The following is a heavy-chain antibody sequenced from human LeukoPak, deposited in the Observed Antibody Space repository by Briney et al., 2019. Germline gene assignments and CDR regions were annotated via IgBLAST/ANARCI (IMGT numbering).Heavy chain of an antibody. J-gene: IGHJ4*02. CDR3: ARRYTASPGERFDY. Sequence: PSLTLSLTCTVSGGSISNYYWTWIRQPPGKGLEWIGYIYPSGNTNYNPSLNSRVTISLDTSKNQFSLMLRSLTAADTAVYYCARRYTASPGERFDYWGQGTLVTVSS. CDR1: GGSISNYY. V-gene: IGHV4-4*08. CDR2: IYPSGNT. D-gene: IGHD2-2*02.